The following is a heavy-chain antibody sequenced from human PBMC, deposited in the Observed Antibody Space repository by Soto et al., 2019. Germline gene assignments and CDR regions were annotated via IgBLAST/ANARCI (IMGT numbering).Heavy chain of an antibody. CDR3: ARDYRGWEPAAMIRGWYYYYGMDV. CDR2: IWYDGSNK. J-gene: IGHJ6*02. CDR1: GCPFISYG. V-gene: IGHV3-33*01. D-gene: IGHD2-2*01. Sequence: GVSLRVSWAAAGCPFISYGRHWVRQAPGKGLEWVAVIWYDGSNKYYADSVKGRFTISRDNSKNTLYLQMNSLRAEDTAVYYCARDYRGWEPAAMIRGWYYYYGMDVWGQGTTVTVSS.